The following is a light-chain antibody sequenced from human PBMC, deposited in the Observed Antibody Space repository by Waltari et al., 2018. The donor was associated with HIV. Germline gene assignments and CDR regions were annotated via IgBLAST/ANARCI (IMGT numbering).Light chain of an antibody. J-gene: IGLJ2*01. CDR2: DDD. CDR3: GAWDSRLSAVL. Sequence: QSVFTQPPSVSAAPGQKVPISCSGGRSNIGNNYLSWYQQLPGTAPKLLIYDDDKRPSGIPDRFSGSKSGMSGTLGITGLQTGDEADYYCGAWDSRLSAVLFGGGTKLTVL. V-gene: IGLV1-51*01. CDR1: RSNIGNNY.